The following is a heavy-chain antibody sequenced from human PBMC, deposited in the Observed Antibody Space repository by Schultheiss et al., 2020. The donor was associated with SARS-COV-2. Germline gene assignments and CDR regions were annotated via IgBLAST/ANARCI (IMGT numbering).Heavy chain of an antibody. J-gene: IGHJ6*02. D-gene: IGHD2-2*01. CDR1: GGSFSGYY. CDR2: INHSGGT. Sequence: GSLRLSCAVYGGSFSGYYWSWIRQPPGKGLEWIGDINHSGGTNYNPSLKSRVTISLDTSKNQFSLKLNSVTAADTAVYYCARDSRWYQLLIPRIYYYGMDVWSRGTTVTVSS. V-gene: IGHV4-34*01. CDR3: ARDSRWYQLLIPRIYYYGMDV.